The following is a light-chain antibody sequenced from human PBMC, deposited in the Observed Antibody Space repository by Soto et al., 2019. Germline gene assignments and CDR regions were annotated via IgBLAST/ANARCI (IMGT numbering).Light chain of an antibody. J-gene: IGKJ2*01. CDR3: QQRSNWPPEGT. V-gene: IGKV3-11*01. CDR2: DAS. CDR1: QSVSSY. Sequence: EIVLTQSPATLSLSPGERATLSCRASQSVSSYLAWYRQKPGQAPRLLIYDASNRATGIPARFSGSGSGTDFTLTISSLEPEDFAVYYCQQRSNWPPEGTFGQGTQLEIK.